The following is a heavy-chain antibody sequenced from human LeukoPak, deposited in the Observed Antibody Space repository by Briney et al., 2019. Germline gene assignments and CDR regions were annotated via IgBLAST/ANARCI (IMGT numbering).Heavy chain of an antibody. CDR2: ISGSDSTI. V-gene: IGHV3-48*02. J-gene: IGHJ4*02. D-gene: IGHD6-6*01. CDR3: ARDRSIAATGDTFDY. CDR1: GFTFSSHT. Sequence: GGSLRLSCAASGFTFSSHTMSWVRQAPGKGLEWVSYISGSDSTISYADSVKGRFTISRDNAKNSLYLHMNSLRDDDTAVYYCARDRSIAATGDTFDYWGQGTLVTVSS.